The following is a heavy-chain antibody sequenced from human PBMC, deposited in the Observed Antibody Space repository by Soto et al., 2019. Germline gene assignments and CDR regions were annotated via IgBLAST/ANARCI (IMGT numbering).Heavy chain of an antibody. CDR2: IDPSDSYT. J-gene: IGHJ4*02. D-gene: IGHD5-18*01. Sequence: PGESLKISCKGSGYSFTSYWISWVRQMPGKGLEWMGRIDPSDSYTNYSPSFQGHVTISADKSISTAYLQWSSLKASDTAMYYCARHGAMVRYFDYWGQGTLVTVSS. CDR1: GYSFTSYW. CDR3: ARHGAMVRYFDY. V-gene: IGHV5-10-1*01.